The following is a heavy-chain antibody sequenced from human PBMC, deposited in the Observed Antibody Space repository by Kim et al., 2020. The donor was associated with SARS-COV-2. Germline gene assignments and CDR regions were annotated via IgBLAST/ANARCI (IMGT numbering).Heavy chain of an antibody. J-gene: IGHJ3*01. V-gene: IGHV3-33*01. D-gene: IGHD2-21*01. CDR3: ARNFGAATMIGDV. Sequence: YYAESVKDLVTISRDNPKNTMDWHMNSRRAEDTAIYYCARNFGAATMIGDVWGRGTMVTVSS.